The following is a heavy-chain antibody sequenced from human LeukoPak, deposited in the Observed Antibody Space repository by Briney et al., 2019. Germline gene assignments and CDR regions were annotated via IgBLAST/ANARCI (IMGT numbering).Heavy chain of an antibody. Sequence: GESLKISCKAYGYSFFSNYWIAWVRQMPGKGLGWMGIIYPGDSDTRYSPSFQGQVTISADKSISTAYLQWSSLKASDTAMYYCAMSYYYDSSGSHYGMDVWGQGTTVTVSS. J-gene: IGHJ6*02. V-gene: IGHV5-51*01. CDR2: IYPGDSDT. D-gene: IGHD3-22*01. CDR1: GYSFFSNYW. CDR3: AMSYYYDSSGSHYGMDV.